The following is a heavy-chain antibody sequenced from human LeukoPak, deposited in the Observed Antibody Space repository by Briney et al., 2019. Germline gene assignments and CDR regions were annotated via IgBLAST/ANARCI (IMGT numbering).Heavy chain of an antibody. CDR3: ARAGFVGGFDY. J-gene: IGHJ4*02. CDR2: ITSSSTYI. Sequence: GGSLRLSCAASGFTFSRYNMNWVRQAPGQGLEWVSSITSSSTYIYYADPVKGRFTISRDNAKNSLYLQMNSLRAEDTAVYYCARAGFVGGFDYWGQGTQVTVSS. CDR1: GFTFSRYN. D-gene: IGHD3-10*01. V-gene: IGHV3-21*01.